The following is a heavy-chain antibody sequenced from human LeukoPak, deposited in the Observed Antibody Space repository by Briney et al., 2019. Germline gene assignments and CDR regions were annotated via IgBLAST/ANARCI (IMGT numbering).Heavy chain of an antibody. V-gene: IGHV4-59*01. CDR3: ARVVGYSYGAPFDP. J-gene: IGHJ5*02. Sequence: SETLSLTCTVPGGSISSYYWSWIRQPPGKGLEWIGYIYYSGSTNYNTSLKSRVTISVDTSKNQFSLKLSSVTAADTAVYYCARVVGYSYGAPFDPWGQGTLVTVSS. CDR2: IYYSGST. CDR1: GGSISSYY. D-gene: IGHD5-18*01.